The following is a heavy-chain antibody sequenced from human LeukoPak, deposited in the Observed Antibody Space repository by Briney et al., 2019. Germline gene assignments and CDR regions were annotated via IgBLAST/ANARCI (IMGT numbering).Heavy chain of an antibody. CDR1: GFTVSSNY. J-gene: IGHJ4*02. CDR3: AKDRPTYYYDSSALLFDY. CDR2: IYSGGST. D-gene: IGHD3-22*01. V-gene: IGHV3-53*01. Sequence: GGSLRLSCAASGFTVSSNYMSWVRQAPGKGLEWVSVIYSGGSTYYADSVKGRFTISRDNSKNTLYLQMNSLRAEDTAVYYCAKDRPTYYYDSSALLFDYWGQGALVTVSS.